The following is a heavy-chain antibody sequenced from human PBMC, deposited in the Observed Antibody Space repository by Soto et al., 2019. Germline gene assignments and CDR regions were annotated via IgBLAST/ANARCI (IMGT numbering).Heavy chain of an antibody. D-gene: IGHD5-12*01. CDR1: GFSLSTYW. Sequence: EVQLVESGGGLVQPGGSLRLSCAASGFSLSTYWMHWVRQVPGKGLIWVSRINTDGSSRSYADSVKGRFTISRDNAKNTLYLQMNSLRAEDTAVYYCANEHCGYDHGEYYYHGVDVWGQGTTVTVSS. CDR2: INTDGSSR. V-gene: IGHV3-74*01. CDR3: ANEHCGYDHGEYYYHGVDV. J-gene: IGHJ6*02.